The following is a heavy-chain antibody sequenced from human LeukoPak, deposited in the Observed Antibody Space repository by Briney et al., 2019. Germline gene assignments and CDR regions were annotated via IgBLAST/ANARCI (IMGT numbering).Heavy chain of an antibody. J-gene: IGHJ4*02. CDR1: GFTFSSYG. Sequence: QTGGSLRLSCAASGFTFSSYGMHWVRQAPGKGLEWVAVISYDGSNKYYADSVKGRFTFSRDNSKNTLYLQMNSLRAEDTAVYYCAKVVAGYWGQGTLVTVSS. V-gene: IGHV3-30*18. CDR2: ISYDGSNK. CDR3: AKVVAGY. D-gene: IGHD5-12*01.